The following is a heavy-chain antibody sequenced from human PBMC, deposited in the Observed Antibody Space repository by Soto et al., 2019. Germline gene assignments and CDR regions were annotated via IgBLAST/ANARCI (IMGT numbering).Heavy chain of an antibody. Sequence: GGSLSLSCVVSGVTVTSNVLSWVRQAPGKGLEWVSYISSSGQTIWYADSVKGRFTISRDNAKNSLYLQMNSLRAEDTAVYYCARDSWVGIYYYYGMDVWGQGTTVTVS. CDR3: ARDSWVGIYYYYGMDV. V-gene: IGHV3-48*03. CDR2: ISSSGQTI. D-gene: IGHD2-15*01. CDR1: GVTVTSNV. J-gene: IGHJ6*02.